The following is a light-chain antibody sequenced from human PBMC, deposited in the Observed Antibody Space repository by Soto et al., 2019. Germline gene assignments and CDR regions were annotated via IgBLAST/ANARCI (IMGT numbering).Light chain of an antibody. J-gene: IGLJ2*01. Sequence: QSVLTQPPSASGSPEQSVTISCTGTGSDVGGYNYVSWYQQHPGKAPKVIIYEVNKRPSGVPDRFSGSKSGYTASLTVSGLQAEDEADYYCNSYAGGSRWVFGGGTKLTVL. V-gene: IGLV2-8*01. CDR2: EVN. CDR1: GSDVGGYNY. CDR3: NSYAGGSRWV.